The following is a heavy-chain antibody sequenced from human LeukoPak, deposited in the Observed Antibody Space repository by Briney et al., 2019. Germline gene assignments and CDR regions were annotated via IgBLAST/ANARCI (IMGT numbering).Heavy chain of an antibody. V-gene: IGHV3-23*01. Sequence: PGGSLRLSCAASAFTFSSYAMSWVRQAPGKGLEWVSAISGSGGSTYYADSGKGRFTISRDNSKNTLYLQMNSLRAEDTAVYYCAKDGYRGIAVALIYFDYWGQGTLVTVSS. D-gene: IGHD6-19*01. CDR3: AKDGYRGIAVALIYFDY. CDR1: AFTFSSYA. J-gene: IGHJ4*02. CDR2: ISGSGGST.